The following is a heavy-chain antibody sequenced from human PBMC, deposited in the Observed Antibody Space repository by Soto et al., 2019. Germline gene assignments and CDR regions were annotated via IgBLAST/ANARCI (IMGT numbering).Heavy chain of an antibody. J-gene: IGHJ3*02. D-gene: IGHD3-9*01. V-gene: IGHV4-30-4*01. CDR2: IYYSGST. CDR1: GDSISGGDYY. Sequence: TSETLSLTCTVSGDSISGGDYYWSLIRQPPGKGLECIRYIYYSGSTYYTPSLRSRVSFSVNTSKNQFSLKLSSVTVADTPVYYCARDRGSDIQIWGQGTVVTVSS. CDR3: ARDRGSDIQI.